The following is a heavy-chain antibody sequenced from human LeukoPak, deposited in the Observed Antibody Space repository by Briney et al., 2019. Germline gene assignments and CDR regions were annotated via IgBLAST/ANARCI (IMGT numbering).Heavy chain of an antibody. D-gene: IGHD3-10*01. J-gene: IGHJ4*02. V-gene: IGHV3-15*01. CDR1: GFTFSDYY. Sequence: GGSLRLSCAASGFTFSDYYMSWIRRAPGKGLEWVGRIKSKTDGGTTDYAAPVKGRFTISRDDSKNTLYLQMNSLKTEDTAVYYCTTDPDSYYYGSGSPYYFDYWGQGTLVTVSS. CDR3: TTDPDSYYYGSGSPYYFDY. CDR2: IKSKTDGGTT.